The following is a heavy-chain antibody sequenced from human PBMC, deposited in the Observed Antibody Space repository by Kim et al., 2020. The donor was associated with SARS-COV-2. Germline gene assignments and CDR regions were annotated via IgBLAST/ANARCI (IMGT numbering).Heavy chain of an antibody. J-gene: IGHJ4*02. Sequence: SYADSVKCRFTISRDNAKNTLYLKMNSLRAEDTAVYYCATGWDGYNPPDYWGQGTLVTVSS. V-gene: IGHV3-74*01. CDR3: ATGWDGYNPPDY. D-gene: IGHD5-12*01.